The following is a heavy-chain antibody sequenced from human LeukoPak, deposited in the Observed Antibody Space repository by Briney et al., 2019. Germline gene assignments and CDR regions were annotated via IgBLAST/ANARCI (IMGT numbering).Heavy chain of an antibody. J-gene: IGHJ4*02. CDR2: ISGSGGST. D-gene: IGHD3-9*01. CDR1: GFTFSSYA. V-gene: IGHV3-23*01. CDR3: GRDLDWGAFDH. Sequence: GGSLRLSCAASGFTFSSYAMSWVRQAPGKGLEWVSAISGSGGSTYYADSVKGRFTISRDNSKNALYLQMNSLRAEDTAVYYCGRDLDWGAFDHWGQGTLVTVSS.